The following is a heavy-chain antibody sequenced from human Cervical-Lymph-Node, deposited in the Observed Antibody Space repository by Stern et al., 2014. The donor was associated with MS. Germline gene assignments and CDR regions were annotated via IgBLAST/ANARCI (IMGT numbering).Heavy chain of an antibody. D-gene: IGHD1-14*01. J-gene: IGHJ4*02. Sequence: EVQLVESGAELIRPGGSLKISCKGSGFKFSIYWIAWVRQMPGKGLEWMGGICPGDSETRYSASFQGQVTMSADKSTSTAYLQWSSLNASDTAMYFCARQTTAWASDVWGQGTLVTVSS. V-gene: IGHV5-51*01. CDR1: GFKFSIYW. CDR3: ARQTTAWASDV. CDR2: ICPGDSET.